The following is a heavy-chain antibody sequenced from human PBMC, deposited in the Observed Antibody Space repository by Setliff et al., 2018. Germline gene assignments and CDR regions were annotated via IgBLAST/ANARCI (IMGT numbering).Heavy chain of an antibody. V-gene: IGHV3-7*03. CDR3: AKHVLSGGWPNDAFDF. Sequence: GGSLRLSCAASGFTFSSYCMSWVRQAPGKGLEWVANIRQDGSEKYYVDSAKGRFTISRDNAKNSLYLQMNSLRAEDTAVYYCAKHVLSGGWPNDAFDFWGQGTMVTVSS. D-gene: IGHD6-25*01. CDR1: GFTFSSYC. J-gene: IGHJ3*01. CDR2: IRQDGSEK.